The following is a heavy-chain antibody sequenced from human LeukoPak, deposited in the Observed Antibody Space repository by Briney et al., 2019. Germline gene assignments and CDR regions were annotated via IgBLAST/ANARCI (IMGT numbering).Heavy chain of an antibody. CDR2: VFYNGNT. J-gene: IGHJ4*02. CDR3: AKHGEDSTGYYADFFDH. V-gene: IGHV4-39*01. D-gene: IGHD3-22*01. Sequence: SSETLSLTCTVSGGSINTKTHYWACIRQTPGKGLEWIGSVFYNGNTYYNPSLKSRVTISVDTSKNQFSLRLTSVPAADTAVYYCAKHGEDSTGYYADFFDHCGQGTLVTVSS. CDR1: GGSINTKTHY.